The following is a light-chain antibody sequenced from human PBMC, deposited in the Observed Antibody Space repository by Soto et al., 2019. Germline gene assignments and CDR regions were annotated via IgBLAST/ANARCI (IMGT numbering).Light chain of an antibody. CDR1: DSNIGSNS. Sequence: QSVLTQPPSASGTAGQGATISCSGGDSNIGSNSVYWYQHLPRMAPKLLIYYNNQRPSGVPDRFSGSRSGTSASLAIVGLRSEDEAVYYCAAWDASLSACVFGNGTKLTVL. J-gene: IGLJ1*01. V-gene: IGLV1-47*02. CDR3: AAWDASLSACV. CDR2: YNN.